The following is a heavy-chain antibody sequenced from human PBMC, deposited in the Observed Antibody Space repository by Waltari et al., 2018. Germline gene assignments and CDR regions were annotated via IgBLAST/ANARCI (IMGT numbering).Heavy chain of an antibody. J-gene: IGHJ4*02. CDR1: GGSFSGYY. Sequence: QVQLQQWGAGLLKPSETLSLTCAVYGGSFSGYYWSWIRQPPGKGLEWIGEINHSGSTNYNPSLKSRVTISVDTSKNQFSLKLSSVTAADTAVYYCARGLYIAVDPCYFDYWGQGTLVTVSS. D-gene: IGHD6-19*01. CDR2: INHSGST. V-gene: IGHV4-34*01. CDR3: ARGLYIAVDPCYFDY.